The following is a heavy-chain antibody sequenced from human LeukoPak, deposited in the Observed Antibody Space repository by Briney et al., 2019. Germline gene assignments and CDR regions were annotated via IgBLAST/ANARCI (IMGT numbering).Heavy chain of an antibody. CDR2: IYYSGST. D-gene: IGHD1-1*01. CDR1: GGSISSGGYY. J-gene: IGHJ3*02. Sequence: PSETLSLTCTVSGGSISSGGYYWSWIRQHPGKGLERIGYIYYSGSTYYNPSPKSRVTISVDTSKNQFSLKLSSVTAADTAVYYCARVELGDAFDIWGQGTMVTVSS. CDR3: ARVELGDAFDI. V-gene: IGHV4-31*03.